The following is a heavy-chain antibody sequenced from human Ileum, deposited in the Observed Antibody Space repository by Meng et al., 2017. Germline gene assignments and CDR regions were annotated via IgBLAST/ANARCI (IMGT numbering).Heavy chain of an antibody. J-gene: IGHJ5*02. Sequence: VQLQESGPGLVKSSQTLSLTCTVSGGSISNYYWSWIRQPPGKGLEWIGYIHNSANTKYSPSLKSRVTISEDTSKNQFSLKLSSVTAADTAVYYCARHDVVPVIRHGFDPWGQGTLVTVSS. CDR1: GGSISNYY. CDR3: ARHDVVPVIRHGFDP. D-gene: IGHD3-10*01. CDR2: IHNSANT. V-gene: IGHV4-59*08.